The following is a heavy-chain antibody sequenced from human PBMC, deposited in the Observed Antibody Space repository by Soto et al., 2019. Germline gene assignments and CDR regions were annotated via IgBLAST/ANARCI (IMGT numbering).Heavy chain of an antibody. J-gene: IGHJ4*02. V-gene: IGHV4-59*01. D-gene: IGHD3-3*01. CDR1: GGSISSYY. Sequence: PSETLSLTCTVSGGSISSYYWSWIRQPPGKGLEWIGYIYYSGSTNYNPSLKSRVTISVDTSKNQFSLKLSSVTAADTAVYYCARVGYYDFWSGYSFDYWGQGTLVTVSS. CDR2: IYYSGST. CDR3: ARVGYYDFWSGYSFDY.